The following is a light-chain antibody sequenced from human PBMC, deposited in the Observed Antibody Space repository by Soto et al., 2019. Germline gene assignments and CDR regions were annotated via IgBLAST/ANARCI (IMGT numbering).Light chain of an antibody. Sequence: QTVVTQEPSLTVSPGGTVTLTCGSSTGAVTNGHYPYWLQQKPGQAPRTLIYDTTNRHSWTPARFSGSLLGGKAALTLSGAQPEDEAEYYCLLSYNGPYVFGTGTKLTVL. CDR3: LLSYNGPYV. J-gene: IGLJ1*01. V-gene: IGLV7-46*01. CDR1: TGAVTNGHY. CDR2: DTT.